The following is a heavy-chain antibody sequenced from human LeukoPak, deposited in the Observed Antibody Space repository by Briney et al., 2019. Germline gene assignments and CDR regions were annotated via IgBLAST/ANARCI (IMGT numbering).Heavy chain of an antibody. Sequence: GGSLRLSCAASGFTVSSNYMSWVRQAPGKGLEWVSVIYSGGSTYYADSVKGRFTISRDNSKNTLYLQMNSLRAEDTAVYYCARDPPDSSYDTARDYWGQGTLVTVSS. J-gene: IGHJ4*02. D-gene: IGHD5-12*01. V-gene: IGHV3-66*01. CDR3: ARDPPDSSYDTARDY. CDR2: IYSGGST. CDR1: GFTVSSNY.